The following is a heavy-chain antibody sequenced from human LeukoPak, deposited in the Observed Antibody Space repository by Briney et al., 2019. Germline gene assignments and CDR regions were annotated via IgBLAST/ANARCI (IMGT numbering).Heavy chain of an antibody. V-gene: IGHV3-23*01. D-gene: IGHD6-13*01. J-gene: IGHJ4*02. CDR3: AKDSSSWQRTFDY. Sequence: GRSLRLSCAASGFTFSSYAMSWVRQAPGKGLEWVSAISGSGGSTYYADSVKGRFTISRDNSKNTLYLQMNSLRAEDTAVYYCAKDSSSWQRTFDYWGQGTLVTVSS. CDR2: ISGSGGST. CDR1: GFTFSSYA.